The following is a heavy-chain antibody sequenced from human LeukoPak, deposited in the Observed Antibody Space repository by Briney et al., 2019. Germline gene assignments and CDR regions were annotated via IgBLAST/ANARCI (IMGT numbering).Heavy chain of an antibody. Sequence: GGSLRLSCAASGFTVSSNYMSWVRQAPGKGLEWVSVIYSGGSTYYADSVKGRFTISRDNSKNTLYLQMNSLRAEDTAVYYCAKNFWSDKYSYYYMDVWGKGTTVTVSS. CDR1: GFTVSSNY. CDR3: AKNFWSDKYSYYYMDV. J-gene: IGHJ6*03. CDR2: IYSGGST. V-gene: IGHV3-53*01. D-gene: IGHD3-3*01.